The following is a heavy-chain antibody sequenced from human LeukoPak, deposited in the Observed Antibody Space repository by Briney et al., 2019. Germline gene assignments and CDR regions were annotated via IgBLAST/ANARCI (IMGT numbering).Heavy chain of an antibody. Sequence: GGSLRLSCAASGFTLSSSAMSWVRQAPGKGLEWVSAISGSGAFTYYADFVKGRFTISRDNSKNTLYLQMNSLRAEDTAVYYWGRSARWDFDSWGQGTLVTVSS. J-gene: IGHJ4*02. D-gene: IGHD1-26*01. CDR3: GRSARWDFDS. V-gene: IGHV3-23*01. CDR2: ISGSGAFT. CDR1: GFTLSSSA.